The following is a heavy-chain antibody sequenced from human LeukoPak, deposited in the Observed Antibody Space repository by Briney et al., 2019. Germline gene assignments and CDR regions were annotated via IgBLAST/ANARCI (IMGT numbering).Heavy chain of an antibody. J-gene: IGHJ4*02. CDR3: AKARHSSGWYYFDY. V-gene: IGHV3-9*01. CDR2: ISWNSGSI. CDR1: GFTFDDYA. Sequence: PGRSLRLSCAASGFTFDDYAMHWVRQAPGKGLEWVSGISWNSGSIGYADSVKGRFTISRDNAKNSLYLQMNSLRAEDTALYYCAKARHSSGWYYFDYWGQGTLVTVSS. D-gene: IGHD6-19*01.